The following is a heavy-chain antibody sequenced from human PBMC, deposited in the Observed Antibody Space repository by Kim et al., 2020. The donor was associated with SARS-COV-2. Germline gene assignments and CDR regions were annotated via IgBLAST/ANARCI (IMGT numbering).Heavy chain of an antibody. Sequence: GNTNYNPSLKSRVAISVDKSKNQFSLRLNSVTGADTAVYYCARVGAGLDYWGQGTLVTVSS. CDR2: GNT. J-gene: IGHJ4*02. D-gene: IGHD3-16*01. V-gene: IGHV4-34*01. CDR3: ARVGAGLDY.